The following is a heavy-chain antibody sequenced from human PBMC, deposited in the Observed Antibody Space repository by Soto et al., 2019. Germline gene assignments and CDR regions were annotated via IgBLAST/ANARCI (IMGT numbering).Heavy chain of an antibody. CDR3: ASHLVPAATPGDY. D-gene: IGHD2-2*01. Sequence: GGSLRLSCAASGFTFSSYSMNWVRQAPGKGLEWVSSISSSSSYIYYADSVKGRFTISRDNAKNSLYLQMNSLRAEDTAVYYCASHLVPAATPGDYWGQGTLVTVSS. V-gene: IGHV3-21*01. J-gene: IGHJ4*02. CDR1: GFTFSSYS. CDR2: ISSSSSYI.